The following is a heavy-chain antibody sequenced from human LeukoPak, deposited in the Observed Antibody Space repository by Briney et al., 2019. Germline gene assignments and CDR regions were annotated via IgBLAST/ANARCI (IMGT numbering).Heavy chain of an antibody. J-gene: IGHJ4*02. V-gene: IGHV1-2*02. CDR3: ARGGYSGYETIDY. CDR2: INPNNGGT. D-gene: IGHD5-12*01. Sequence: ASVKVSCKASGYTFTGYYMHWVRQAPGQGLEWMGWINPNNGGTKYAHKSQGGVTMSTDTSISTAYMELSRLRSDGTAFYYCARGGYSGYETIDYWGQGTLVTVSS. CDR1: GYTFTGYY.